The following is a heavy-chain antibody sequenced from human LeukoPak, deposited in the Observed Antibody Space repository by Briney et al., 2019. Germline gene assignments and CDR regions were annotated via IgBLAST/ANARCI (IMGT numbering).Heavy chain of an antibody. CDR2: IYYSGST. D-gene: IGHD4-11*01. Sequence: SETLSLTCTVSGGSISSYYWSWIRQPPGKGLEWIGYIYYSGSTNYNPSLKSRVTISVDTSKNQFSLKLSSVTAADTAVYYCARVFGRSDRTGTGETTVTSWSAFDIWGQGTMVTVSS. J-gene: IGHJ3*02. CDR1: GGSISSYY. V-gene: IGHV4-59*01. CDR3: ARVFGRSDRTGTGETTVTSWSAFDI.